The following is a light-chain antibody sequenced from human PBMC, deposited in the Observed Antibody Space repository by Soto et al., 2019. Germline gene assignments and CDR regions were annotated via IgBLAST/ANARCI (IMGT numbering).Light chain of an antibody. V-gene: IGLV2-11*01. CDR3: CAYSGSDYVL. Sequence: SVLTQPRSVSGSPGESVTISCSGTSSDVGSYNYVSWYHQYPGKAPKVMIYDVSERPSEVPVRFSGYKSGNTASLNISGLQAEDDAEYFCCAYSGSDYVLFGGGTKLTVL. J-gene: IGLJ2*01. CDR1: SSDVGSYNY. CDR2: DVS.